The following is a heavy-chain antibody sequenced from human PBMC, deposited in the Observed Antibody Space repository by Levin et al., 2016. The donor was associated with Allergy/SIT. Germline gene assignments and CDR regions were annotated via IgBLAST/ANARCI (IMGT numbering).Heavy chain of an antibody. J-gene: IGHJ2*01. V-gene: IGHV3-30*02. Sequence: GESLKISCAASGFTFGSYGMHWVRQAPGKGLEWVAFIKYDGTQKYYADSVNGRFTISRDNSKNTLFLQLNSLRAEDTAMYYCAKFRGAVYPTWYIDFWGRGTLVTVSS. CDR1: GFTFGSYG. D-gene: IGHD5/OR15-5a*01. CDR3: AKFRGAVYPTWYIDF. CDR2: IKYDGTQK.